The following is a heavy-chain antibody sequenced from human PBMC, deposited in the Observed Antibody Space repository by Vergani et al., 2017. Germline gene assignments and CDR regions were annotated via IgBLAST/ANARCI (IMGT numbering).Heavy chain of an antibody. CDR2: IYYSGST. V-gene: IGHV4-59*01. Sequence: QVRLEESGPGLVKPSETLSLTCSVSGGSISSYYWSWIRQPPGKGLEWIGYIYYSGSTNYNPSLKSRVTISVDTSKNQFSLKLSSVTAADTAVYYCARLGYYGSGSYVWFDPWGQGTLVTVSS. CDR1: GGSISSYY. D-gene: IGHD3-10*01. CDR3: ARLGYYGSGSYVWFDP. J-gene: IGHJ5*02.